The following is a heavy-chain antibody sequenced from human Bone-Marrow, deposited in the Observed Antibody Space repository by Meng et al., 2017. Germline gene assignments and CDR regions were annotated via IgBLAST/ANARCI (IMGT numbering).Heavy chain of an antibody. CDR1: GGTFSSYT. CDR2: IIPILGIA. Sequence: SVKVSCKASGGTFSSYTISWVRQAPGQGLEWMGRIIPILGIANYAQKFQGRVTITADKSTSTAYMELSSLRSEDTAVCYCARGSSYYGSGSYLIDYWGQGTLVTVSS. J-gene: IGHJ4*02. CDR3: ARGSSYYGSGSYLIDY. D-gene: IGHD3-10*01. V-gene: IGHV1-69*02.